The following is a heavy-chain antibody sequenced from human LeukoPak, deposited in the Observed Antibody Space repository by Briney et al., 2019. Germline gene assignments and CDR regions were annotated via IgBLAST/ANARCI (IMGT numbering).Heavy chain of an antibody. CDR3: ARPPLGYCSGGSCYHDAFDI. J-gene: IGHJ3*02. D-gene: IGHD2-15*01. Sequence: GESLKISCKGSGYSFTSYWIRWVRQMPGKGLEWMGRIDPSDSYTNYSPSFQGHVTISADKSISTAYLQWSSLKVSDTAMYYCARPPLGYCSGGSCYHDAFDIWGQGTMVTVSS. CDR1: GYSFTSYW. V-gene: IGHV5-10-1*01. CDR2: IDPSDSYT.